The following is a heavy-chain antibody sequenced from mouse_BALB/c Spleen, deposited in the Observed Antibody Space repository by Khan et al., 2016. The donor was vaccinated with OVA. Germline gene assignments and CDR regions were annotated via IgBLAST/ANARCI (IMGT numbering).Heavy chain of an antibody. CDR2: IWGGGGT. J-gene: IGHJ4*01. Sequence: VQLQESGPGLVAPSQSLSITCTVSGFSLSRYNIHWIRQPPGKGLEWLGMIWGGGGTDYNSTLKSRLSIPKDNSKSQVFLKMNSLQTDDTAMYYCARAYYRYDGYYAMDYWGQGTSVTVSS. D-gene: IGHD2-14*01. V-gene: IGHV2-6-4*01. CDR3: ARAYYRYDGYYAMDY. CDR1: GFSLSRYN.